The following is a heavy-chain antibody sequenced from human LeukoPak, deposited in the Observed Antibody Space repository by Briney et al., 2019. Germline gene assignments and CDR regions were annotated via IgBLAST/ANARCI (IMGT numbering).Heavy chain of an antibody. J-gene: IGHJ4*02. Sequence: SETLSLTCTVSGYSISSGYYWGWIRQPPGKGLEWIGSIYYSGSTYYNPSLKSRVTISVDTSKNQFSLKLSSVTTADTAVYYCARDGDITWIQLFYYWGQGTLVTVSS. CDR3: ARDGDITWIQLFYY. D-gene: IGHD5-18*01. CDR1: GYSISSGYY. CDR2: IYYSGST. V-gene: IGHV4-38-2*02.